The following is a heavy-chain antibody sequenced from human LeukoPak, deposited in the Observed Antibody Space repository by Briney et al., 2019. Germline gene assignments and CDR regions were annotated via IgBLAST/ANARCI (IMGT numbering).Heavy chain of an antibody. CDR2: ISGSGTI. CDR1: GGSISSYY. J-gene: IGHJ5*02. Sequence: SETLSLTCTVSGGSISSYYWSWIRQPAGKGLEWIGRISGSGTITYNPALQSRLSISIDTSKNQFSLKLMSVTAADTAVYYCARDSGTTGEVKFDPWGQGTLVTVSS. V-gene: IGHV4-4*07. CDR3: ARDSGTTGEVKFDP. D-gene: IGHD3-10*01.